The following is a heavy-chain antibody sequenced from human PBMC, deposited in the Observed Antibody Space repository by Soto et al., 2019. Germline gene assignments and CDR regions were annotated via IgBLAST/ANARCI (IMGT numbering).Heavy chain of an antibody. D-gene: IGHD6-19*01. CDR1: GGSISSYY. CDR3: ARALGGLVTDY. J-gene: IGHJ4*02. V-gene: IGHV4-59*01. Sequence: PSETLSLTCTVSGGSISSYYWSWIRQPPGKGLEWIGYIYYSGSTNYNPSLKSRVTISVDTSKNQFSLKLSSVTAADTAMYYCARALGGLVTDYWGQGTLVTVPQ. CDR2: IYYSGST.